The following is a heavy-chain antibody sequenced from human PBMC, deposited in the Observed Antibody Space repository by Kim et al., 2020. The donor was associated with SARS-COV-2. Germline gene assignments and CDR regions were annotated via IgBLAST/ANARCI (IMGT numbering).Heavy chain of an antibody. CDR3: ASCEAVDCSSTSCYGWFDP. Sequence: SETLSLTCTVSGGSISSCGYYWSWIRQHPGKGLEWIGYIYYSGSTYYTPSLKSRVTISVATSKNQFSLKLSSVTAADTAVYYCASCEAVDCSSTSCYGWFDPWGQGTLVTVSS. J-gene: IGHJ5*02. D-gene: IGHD2-2*01. CDR1: GGSISSCGYY. CDR2: IYYSGST. V-gene: IGHV4-31*03.